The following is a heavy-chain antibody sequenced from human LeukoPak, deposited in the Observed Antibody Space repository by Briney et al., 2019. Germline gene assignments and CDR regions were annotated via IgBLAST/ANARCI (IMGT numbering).Heavy chain of an antibody. CDR1: GGSISSYY. Sequence: SETLSLTCTVSGGSISSYYWSWIRQPAGKGLEWIGRIYTSGSTYYNPSLKSRVTISVDTSKNQFSLKLSSVTAADTAVYYCARVSGSSWYIPYYFDYWGQGTLVTVSS. J-gene: IGHJ4*02. CDR3: ARVSGSSWYIPYYFDY. D-gene: IGHD6-13*01. CDR2: IYTSGST. V-gene: IGHV4-4*07.